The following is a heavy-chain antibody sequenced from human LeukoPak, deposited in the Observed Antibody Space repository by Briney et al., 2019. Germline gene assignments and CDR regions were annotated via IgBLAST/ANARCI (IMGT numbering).Heavy chain of an antibody. CDR2: LSASGRGT. D-gene: IGHD1-26*01. CDR3: AKGIPWACLPYCAFDI. CDR1: GFTFSSYA. J-gene: IGHJ3*02. V-gene: IGHV3-23*01. Sequence: PGGSLRLSCAASGFTFSSYAMIWVRQAPGKGLRWVSALSASGRGTYYADFVKGRFTVSRDNSKNTLYLQMNSLRAEDTALYFCAKGIPWACLPYCAFDIWGQGTMVTVSS.